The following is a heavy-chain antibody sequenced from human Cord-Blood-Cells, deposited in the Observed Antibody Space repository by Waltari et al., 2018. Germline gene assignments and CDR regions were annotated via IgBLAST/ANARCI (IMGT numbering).Heavy chain of an antibody. D-gene: IGHD7-27*01. CDR3: ARAWGSYWYFDL. V-gene: IGHV4-34*01. J-gene: IGHJ2*01. CDR1: GGSFSGYY. CDR2: INHSGST. Sequence: QVQLQQWGAGLLKPSETLSLTYAVYGGSFSGYYWSWIRQPPGKGLEWIGEINHSGSTNYNPSLKSRVTISVDTSKNQFSLKLSSVTAADTAVYYCARAWGSYWYFDLWGRGTLVTVSS.